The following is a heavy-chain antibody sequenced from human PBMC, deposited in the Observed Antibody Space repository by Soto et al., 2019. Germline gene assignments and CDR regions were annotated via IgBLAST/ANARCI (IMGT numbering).Heavy chain of an antibody. CDR1: GFTFSSYG. J-gene: IGHJ6*02. Sequence: QVQLVESGGGVVQPGRSLRLSCAASGFTFSSYGMHWVRQAPGKGLEWVAIIWYDGSNKYYADSVKGRFTISRDNSKNTLYLQMNSRRAEDAAVYYCAGGNGSSWDRMDVWGQGTTVTVS. CDR3: AGGNGSSWDRMDV. CDR2: IWYDGSNK. V-gene: IGHV3-33*01. D-gene: IGHD6-13*01.